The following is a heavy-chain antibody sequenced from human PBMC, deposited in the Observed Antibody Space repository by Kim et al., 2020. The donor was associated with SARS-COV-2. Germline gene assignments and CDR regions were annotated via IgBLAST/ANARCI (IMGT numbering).Heavy chain of an antibody. J-gene: IGHJ3*02. V-gene: IGHV3-66*02. CDR2: IYSGGST. CDR1: GFTVSSNY. D-gene: IGHD3-10*01. Sequence: GGSLRLSCAASGFTVSSNYMSWVRQAPGKGLEWVSVIYSGGSTYYADSVKGRFTISRDNSKNTLYLQMNSLRAEDTAVYYCARDWYYYGSGRPDAFDIWGQGTMVTVSS. CDR3: ARDWYYYGSGRPDAFDI.